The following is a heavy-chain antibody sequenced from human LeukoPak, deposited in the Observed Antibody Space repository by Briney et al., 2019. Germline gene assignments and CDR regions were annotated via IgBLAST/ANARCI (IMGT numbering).Heavy chain of an antibody. CDR3: ARQGPNGDLDF. CDR2: IESYSRII. J-gene: IGHJ4*02. Sequence: GGSLRLSCEASGFTFNTYSMNWVRQAPGKGLQWVSYIESYSRIIHYADSVKGRLTISREDAKNSLFLQMNSLRAEDAAIYYCARQGPNGDLDFWGQGTLVTVSS. V-gene: IGHV3-48*01. CDR1: GFTFNTYS. D-gene: IGHD4-17*01.